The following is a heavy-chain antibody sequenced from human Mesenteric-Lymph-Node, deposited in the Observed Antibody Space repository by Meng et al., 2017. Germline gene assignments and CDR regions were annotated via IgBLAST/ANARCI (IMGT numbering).Heavy chain of an antibody. D-gene: IGHD1-20*01. CDR2: IYYSGST. CDR1: GGSISSGGYY. CDR3: ASYGPCFGNNCPLSSFDH. V-gene: IGHV4-30-4*08. Sequence: GAVPGLLSPLDHLGISLSLSGGSISSGGYYWSWIRQHPGKGLERIWDIYYSGSTYSNPSLRVRITISVDTSKNQFSLRLRSVTAADTAVYYCASYGPCFGNNCPLSSFDHWGQGTLVTVSS. J-gene: IGHJ4*02.